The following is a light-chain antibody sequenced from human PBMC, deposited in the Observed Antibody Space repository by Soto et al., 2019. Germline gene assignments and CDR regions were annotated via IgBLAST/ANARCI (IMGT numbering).Light chain of an antibody. Sequence: QSALTQPRSVSGSPGQSVTISCTGTSSDVGGYNYVSWYQQQPGKSPKLMIYDVSKRPSGVPDRFSGSKSGNTASLTISGLQAEDEADYYCCSYAGSYLVVFGGGTKLTVL. V-gene: IGLV2-11*01. J-gene: IGLJ2*01. CDR2: DVS. CDR3: CSYAGSYLVV. CDR1: SSDVGGYNY.